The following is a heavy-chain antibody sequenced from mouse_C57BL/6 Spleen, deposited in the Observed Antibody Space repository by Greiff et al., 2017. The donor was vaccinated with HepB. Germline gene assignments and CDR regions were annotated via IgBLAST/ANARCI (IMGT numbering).Heavy chain of an antibody. Sequence: VKLQQSGPGLVQPSQSLSITCTVSGFSLTSYGVHWVRQSPGKGLEWLGVIWRGGSTDYNAAFMSRLSITKDNSKSQVFFKMNSLQADDTAIYYCAKEGGLRHYAMDYWGQGTSVTVSS. CDR1: GFSLTSYG. J-gene: IGHJ4*01. CDR2: IWRGGST. D-gene: IGHD2-4*01. V-gene: IGHV2-5*01. CDR3: AKEGGLRHYAMDY.